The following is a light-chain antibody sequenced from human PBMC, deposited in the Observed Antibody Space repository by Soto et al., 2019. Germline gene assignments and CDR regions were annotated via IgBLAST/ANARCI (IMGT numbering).Light chain of an antibody. Sequence: EVVMTRSSATLSVSPGERATLSCRASQSVSSKLAWYQQKPGQAPRLLIYGASTRATSVPARFSGSGSGTEFTLTISSLQSEDFAISYCQQYNNWPPITLGQGTRMEIK. CDR2: GAS. CDR3: QQYNNWPPIT. V-gene: IGKV3-15*01. J-gene: IGKJ5*01. CDR1: QSVSSK.